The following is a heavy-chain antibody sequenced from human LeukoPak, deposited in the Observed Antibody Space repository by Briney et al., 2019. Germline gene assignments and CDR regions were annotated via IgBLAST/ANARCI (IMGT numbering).Heavy chain of an antibody. CDR1: GFTFSSYG. J-gene: IGHJ4*02. CDR2: ISSDERTT. Sequence: GGSLRLSCVASGFTFSSYGMHWARQAPGKGLEWVAVISSDERTTYYADSVKGRFTISRDLSKSTLYLQMDSLTGEDTAVYYCAKEKAHAHPVDYWGQGTLVTVSS. V-gene: IGHV3-30*18. CDR3: AKEKAHAHPVDY.